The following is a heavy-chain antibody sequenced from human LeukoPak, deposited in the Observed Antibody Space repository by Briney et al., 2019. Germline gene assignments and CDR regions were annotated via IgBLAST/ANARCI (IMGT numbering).Heavy chain of an antibody. J-gene: IGHJ5*02. CDR1: GGSISSYY. Sequence: SETLSLTCTVSGGSISSYYWSWIRQPPGKGLEWMGYIDYSGSTNYNPSLKGRVTISVDTSKNQFALKLSSVTAADTAVYYCARMTYGSGNWFDPWGQGTLVTVSS. D-gene: IGHD3-10*01. V-gene: IGHV4-59*01. CDR2: IDYSGST. CDR3: ARMTYGSGNWFDP.